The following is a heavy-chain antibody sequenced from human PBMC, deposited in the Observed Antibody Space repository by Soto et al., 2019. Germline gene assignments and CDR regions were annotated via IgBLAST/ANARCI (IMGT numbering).Heavy chain of an antibody. D-gene: IGHD5-12*01. J-gene: IGHJ4*02. CDR2: IYPGDSDT. V-gene: IGHV5-51*01. Sequence: PGESLKISCKGSGYSFTSYWIGWVRQMPGKGLEWMGIIYPGDSDTRYSPSFQGQVTISADKPISTAYLQWSSLKASDTAMYYCARRFHGDGYNRGVDYWGQGTLVTVSS. CDR3: ARRFHGDGYNRGVDY. CDR1: GYSFTSYW.